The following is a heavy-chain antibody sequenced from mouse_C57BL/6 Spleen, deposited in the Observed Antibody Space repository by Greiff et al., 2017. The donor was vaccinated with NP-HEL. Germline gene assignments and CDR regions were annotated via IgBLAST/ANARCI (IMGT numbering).Heavy chain of an antibody. CDR1: GFTFSDYG. V-gene: IGHV5-17*01. CDR3: ARPRGYYYAMDY. J-gene: IGHJ4*01. Sequence: EVNVVESGGGLVKPGGSLKLSCAASGFTFSDYGMHWVRQAPEKGLEWVAYISSGSSTIYYADTVKGRFTITRDNAKNTLFLQMTSLRSEDTAMYYCARPRGYYYAMDYWGQGTSVTVSS. CDR2: ISSGSSTI.